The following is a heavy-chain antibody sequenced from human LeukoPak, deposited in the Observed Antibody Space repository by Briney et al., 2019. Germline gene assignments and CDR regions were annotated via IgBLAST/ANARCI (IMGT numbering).Heavy chain of an antibody. V-gene: IGHV4-31*03. CDR2: IYYSGST. CDR3: ASQYYDFWSGYPPTYYYGMDV. CDR1: GGSISSGGYY. J-gene: IGHJ6*02. D-gene: IGHD3-3*01. Sequence: PSQTLSLTCTVSGGSISSGGYYWSWIRQHPGKGLEWIGYIYYSGSTYYDPSLKSRVTISVDTSKNQFSLKLSSVTAADTAVYYCASQYYDFWSGYPPTYYYGMDVWGQGTTVTVSS.